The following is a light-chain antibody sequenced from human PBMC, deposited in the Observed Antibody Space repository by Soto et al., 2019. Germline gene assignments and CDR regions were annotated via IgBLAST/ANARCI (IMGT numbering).Light chain of an antibody. CDR1: SSNIGNNY. Sequence: QSVLTQPPSVSAAPGQKVTISCSGSSSNIGNNYVFWYQQLPGTAPKLLIYDNDKRPSGIPDRFSGSKSGTSATLGITGFQTGDEADYYCATWDRSLSVGVFGGGTKLTVL. V-gene: IGLV1-51*01. CDR2: DND. J-gene: IGLJ2*01. CDR3: ATWDRSLSVGV.